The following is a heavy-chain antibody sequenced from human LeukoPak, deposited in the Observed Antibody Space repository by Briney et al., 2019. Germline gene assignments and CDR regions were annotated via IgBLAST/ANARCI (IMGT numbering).Heavy chain of an antibody. CDR3: AELGITMMGGV. D-gene: IGHD3-22*01. CDR2: ISSSSSTI. Sequence: GGSLRLSCAASGFTFSSYSMNWVRQAPGKGLEWVSYISSSSSTIYYADSVKGRFTISRDNAKNSLYLQMNSLRAEDTAVYYWAELGITMMGGVGGKGTTVTISS. V-gene: IGHV3-48*01. CDR1: GFTFSSYS. J-gene: IGHJ6*04.